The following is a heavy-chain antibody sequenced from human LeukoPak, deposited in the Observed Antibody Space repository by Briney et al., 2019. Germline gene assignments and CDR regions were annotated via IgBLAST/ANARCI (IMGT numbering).Heavy chain of an antibody. J-gene: IGHJ5*02. CDR1: GGSFSGYY. CDR3: ARGFLPVSSASGGDWFDP. D-gene: IGHD6-6*01. Sequence: KASETLSPTCAVSGGSFSGYYWSWIRQPPGKGLEWIGEINHSGSTNYNPSLKSRVTISVEESNNQISLKLISVTAADTAVYYCARGFLPVSSASGGDWFDPWGQGTLVTVSS. CDR2: INHSGST. V-gene: IGHV4-34*01.